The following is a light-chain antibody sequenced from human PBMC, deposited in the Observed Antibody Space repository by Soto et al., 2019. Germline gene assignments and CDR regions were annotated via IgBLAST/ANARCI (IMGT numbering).Light chain of an antibody. J-gene: IGKJ1*01. V-gene: IGKV3-15*01. CDR2: GAS. CDR1: QSVSSN. Sequence: EIVMTQSPATLSVSPGERVTLSCRASQSVSSNLAWYQQKFGQAPRLLIYGASTRATGIPARFSGSGSGTEFTLTISSLQFEDFAAYYCQQYNDWPPWTFGQGTKVEIK. CDR3: QQYNDWPPWT.